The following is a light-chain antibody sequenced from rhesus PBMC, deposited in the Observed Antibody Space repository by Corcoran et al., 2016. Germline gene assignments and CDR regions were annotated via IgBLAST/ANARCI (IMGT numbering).Light chain of an antibody. CDR2: EVS. V-gene: IGKV2-104*02. J-gene: IGKJ1*01. CDR3: MQAKEFPLT. Sequence: DIVMTQTPLSLPVTPGEPASISCRSSQSLLESEDGNTYLDWYLQKPGQSPQLLISEVSNRSSGVPDRFRGSGSGTDFTLRISRVGAEDVGTYYCMQAKEFPLTFGQGTKV. CDR1: QSLLESEDGNTY.